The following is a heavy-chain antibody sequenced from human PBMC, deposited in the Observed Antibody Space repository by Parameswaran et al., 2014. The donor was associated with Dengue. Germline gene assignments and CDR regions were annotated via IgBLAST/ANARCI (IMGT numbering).Heavy chain of an antibody. D-gene: IGHD4-23*01. CDR3: ARDQRTVITDSFDI. J-gene: IGHJ3*02. CDR2: TYHSGGA. V-gene: IGHV4-31*02. Sequence: RWIRQPPGKGLEWIGYTYHSGGAFYNPSLKNRASISVDTSKNLFSLKLNSVTAADTAVYYCARDQRTVITDSFDIWGQGTMVTVSS.